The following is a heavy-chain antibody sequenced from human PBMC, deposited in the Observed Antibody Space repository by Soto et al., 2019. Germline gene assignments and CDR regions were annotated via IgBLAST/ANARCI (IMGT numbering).Heavy chain of an antibody. CDR2: ISAHNGNT. D-gene: IGHD1-1*01. Sequence: QVHLVQSGAEVKKPGASVKVSCKGSGYGFITYGITWVRQAPGQGLEWMAWISAHNGNTNYAQKLQGRVTVTRDTSESTAYMELRSLRSDDTAVYYCARGRYGDYWGQGALVTVSS. J-gene: IGHJ4*02. V-gene: IGHV1-18*01. CDR3: ARGRYGDY. CDR1: GYGFITYG.